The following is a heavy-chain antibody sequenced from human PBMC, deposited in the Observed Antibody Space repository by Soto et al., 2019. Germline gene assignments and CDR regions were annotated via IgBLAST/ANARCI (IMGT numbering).Heavy chain of an antibody. CDR2: IKQDGSEK. CDR1: GFTFSSYW. Sequence: PGGSLRLSCAASGFTFSSYWMSWVRQAPGKGLEWVANIKQDGSEKYYVDSVKGRFTISRDNAKNSLYLQMNSLRAEDTAVYYCARGAILTGYAHFDYWGQGTLVTVSS. CDR3: ARGAILTGYAHFDY. J-gene: IGHJ4*02. D-gene: IGHD3-9*01. V-gene: IGHV3-7*01.